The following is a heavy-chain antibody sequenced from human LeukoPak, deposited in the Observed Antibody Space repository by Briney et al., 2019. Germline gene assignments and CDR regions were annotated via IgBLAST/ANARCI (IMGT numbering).Heavy chain of an antibody. CDR2: YGGTA. Sequence: YGGTAEYAASLKGRFTISRDDSKSIAYLQMNGLKTEDTAVYYCTRDQTPYYWGQGTLVTVSS. CDR3: TRDQTPYY. V-gene: IGHV3-49*02. J-gene: IGHJ4*02.